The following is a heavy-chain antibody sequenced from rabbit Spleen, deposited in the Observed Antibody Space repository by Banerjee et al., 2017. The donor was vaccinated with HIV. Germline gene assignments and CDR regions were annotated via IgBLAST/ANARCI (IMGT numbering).Heavy chain of an antibody. Sequence: QEQLEESGGGLVKPEGSLTLTCMSSGLDFSGSYWICWVRQAPGKGLEWIACIDIGSSGRSYYATWAKRRFTITRTAPTTVTLQMTSLTAADTATYFCARDAAGSDDFNLWGPGTLVTVS. CDR2: IDIGSSGRS. D-gene: IGHD4-2*01. CDR1: GLDFSGSYW. CDR3: ARDAAGSDDFNL. J-gene: IGHJ4*01. V-gene: IGHV1S45*01.